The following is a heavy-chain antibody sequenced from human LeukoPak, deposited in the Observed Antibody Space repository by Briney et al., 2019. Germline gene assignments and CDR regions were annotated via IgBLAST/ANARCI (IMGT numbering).Heavy chain of an antibody. J-gene: IGHJ4*02. D-gene: IGHD5-18*01. CDR2: IYHSGST. CDR3: ARGRGYSYGTFDS. V-gene: IGHV4-59*01. Sequence: SETLSLTCTVSGGSMSSYYWSWLRQPPGMGLEWIAYIYHSGSTNYNPSLKSRVTISVDTSKNQSSLNLSSVTAADTAIYYCARGRGYSYGTFDSWGQGTLVTVSS. CDR1: GGSMSSYY.